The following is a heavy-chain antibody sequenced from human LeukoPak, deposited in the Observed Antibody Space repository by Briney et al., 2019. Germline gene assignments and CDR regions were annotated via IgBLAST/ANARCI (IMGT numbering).Heavy chain of an antibody. CDR3: ARDYILPLETDNGDGFAI. CDR1: GYTFRQYS. CDR2: VSPSHTTR. J-gene: IGHJ3*02. D-gene: IGHD3-3*02. Sequence: GASVKVFCKASGYTFRQYSISWVRQAPGKGLEWMGWVSPSHTTRVYAQDFQGRVTMTADTHTNTVSMELTSLRVDDTAVYFCARDYILPLETDNGDGFAIWGQGTVVTVSS. V-gene: IGHV1-18*01.